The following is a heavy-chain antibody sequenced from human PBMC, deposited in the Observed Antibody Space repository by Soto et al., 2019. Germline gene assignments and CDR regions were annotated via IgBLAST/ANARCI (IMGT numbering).Heavy chain of an antibody. CDR3: AREGPPAPY. Sequence: QVQLVQSGAEVKKPGASVRVSCKASGYTFTSYAISWVRQAPGQGLERMGWINAYNGNTNYAQKLQGRVTMTTDTSTSTGYMELRSLRSDDTAVYSCAREGPPAPYWGQGTLVTVSS. CDR1: GYTFTSYA. CDR2: INAYNGNT. D-gene: IGHD2-2*01. V-gene: IGHV1-18*01. J-gene: IGHJ4*02.